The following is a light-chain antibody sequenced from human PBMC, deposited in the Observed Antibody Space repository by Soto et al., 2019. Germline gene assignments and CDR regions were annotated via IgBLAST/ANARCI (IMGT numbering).Light chain of an antibody. CDR1: QDINTY. CDR3: QQYTNTNKPFM. V-gene: IGKV1-16*01. J-gene: IGKJ2*01. CDR2: DSA. Sequence: DIQMTQSPSSLSASVGDRVTITCQASQDINTYLYWDQQKPGTAPKLIVYDSATWQSGIASRFSVSGSGTEFTLIISGLQPDDYATYFCQQYTNTNKPFMFGQGTKVDIK.